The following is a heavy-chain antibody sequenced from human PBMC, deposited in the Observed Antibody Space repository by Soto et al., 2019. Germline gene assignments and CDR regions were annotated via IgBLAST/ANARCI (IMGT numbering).Heavy chain of an antibody. Sequence: SETLSLTCAVYGGSFSGYYWSWIRQPPGKGLEWIGEINHSGSTNYNPSLKSRVTISVDTSKNQFSLKLSSVTAADTAVYYCARANWYSKYWSQGTLVTVSS. CDR1: GGSFSGYY. CDR2: INHSGST. D-gene: IGHD1-7*01. V-gene: IGHV4-34*01. J-gene: IGHJ4*02. CDR3: ARANWYSKY.